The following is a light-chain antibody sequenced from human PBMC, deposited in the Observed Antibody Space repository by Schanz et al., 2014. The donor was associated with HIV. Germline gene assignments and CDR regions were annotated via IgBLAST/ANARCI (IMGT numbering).Light chain of an antibody. V-gene: IGKV3D-15*01. Sequence: EIVLTQSPGTLSLFPGERAALSCRASQTITSNFLAWYQQRPGQAPRLLIYGASNRATGVPDRFSGSGSGTEFTLTISSLQSEDFAVYYCQQYNDWPPITFGQGTRLEIK. CDR2: GAS. CDR1: QTITSN. J-gene: IGKJ5*01. CDR3: QQYNDWPPIT.